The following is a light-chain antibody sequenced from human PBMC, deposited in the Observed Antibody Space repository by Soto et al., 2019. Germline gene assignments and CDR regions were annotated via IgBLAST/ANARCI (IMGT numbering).Light chain of an antibody. CDR1: SSNIGAGYE. J-gene: IGLJ1*01. CDR3: QSYDSSLSGYV. V-gene: IGLV1-40*01. CDR2: ENN. Sequence: QSVLTQPPSVSEAPGQRVTISCTGSSSNIGAGYEAHWYQQVPGTAPKLLIYENNNRPSGVPDRFSGSKSAPSASLAITGHHAEDDAEYYCQSYDSSLSGYVFGTGTKLTVL.